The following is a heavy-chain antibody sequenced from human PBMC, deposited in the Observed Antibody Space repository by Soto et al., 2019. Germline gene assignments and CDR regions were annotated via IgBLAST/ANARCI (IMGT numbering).Heavy chain of an antibody. CDR2: IIPMFGTA. V-gene: IGHV1-69*12. CDR3: ASGIQLWLRRINNGYSG. CDR1: GGTFSTYA. J-gene: IGHJ4*02. D-gene: IGHD5-18*01. Sequence: QVQLVQSGAEVKKPESSVKVSCKAPGGTFSTYAISWVRQAPGQGLEWMGGIIPMFGTANYAQRFQDRVTITADGSTNTAYMELSSLRSEDTAVYFCASGIQLWLRRINNGYSGWGQGTLVTVSS.